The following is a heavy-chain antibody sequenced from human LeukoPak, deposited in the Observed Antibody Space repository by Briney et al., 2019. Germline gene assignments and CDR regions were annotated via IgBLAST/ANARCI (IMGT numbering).Heavy chain of an antibody. V-gene: IGHV3-9*01. Sequence: PGGSLRLSCAASGFTLDDYAMHWVRQAPGKGLEWVSGISWNSGSIGYADSVKGRFTISRDNAKNSLYLQMNSLRAEDTALYYCAKVGGSKYYYYYYMDVWGKGTTVTVSS. CDR3: AKVGGSKYYYYYYMDV. D-gene: IGHD3-10*01. CDR2: ISWNSGSI. CDR1: GFTLDDYA. J-gene: IGHJ6*03.